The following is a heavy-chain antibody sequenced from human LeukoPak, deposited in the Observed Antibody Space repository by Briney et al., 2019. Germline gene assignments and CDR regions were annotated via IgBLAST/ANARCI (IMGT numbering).Heavy chain of an antibody. CDR1: GGSFSGYY. CDR2: INHSGST. D-gene: IGHD3-16*02. J-gene: IGHJ4*02. Sequence: SETLSLTCAVYGGSFSGYYWSWIRQPPGKGLEWIGEINHSGSTNYNPSLKSRVTISVDTSKNQSSLKLSSVTAADTAVYYCARMGELSSAHYYFDYWGQGTLVTVSS. CDR3: ARMGELSSAHYYFDY. V-gene: IGHV4-34*01.